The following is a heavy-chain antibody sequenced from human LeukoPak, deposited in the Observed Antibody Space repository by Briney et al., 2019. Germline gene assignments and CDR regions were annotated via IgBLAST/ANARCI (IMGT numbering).Heavy chain of an antibody. Sequence: PGGSLRLSCAASGFTFSSYWMSWVRQAPGKGLEWVANIKQDGSEKYYVDSVKGRFTISRDNAKNSLHLQMNSLRAEDTAVYYCARVEIGIAVAATGDYWGQGTLVTVSS. D-gene: IGHD6-19*01. J-gene: IGHJ4*02. CDR2: IKQDGSEK. V-gene: IGHV3-7*01. CDR1: GFTFSSYW. CDR3: ARVEIGIAVAATGDY.